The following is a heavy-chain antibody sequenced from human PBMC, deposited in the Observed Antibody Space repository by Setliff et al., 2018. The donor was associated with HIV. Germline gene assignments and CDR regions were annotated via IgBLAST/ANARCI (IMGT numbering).Heavy chain of an antibody. V-gene: IGHV1-69*13. CDR1: GNTFSSYG. CDR2: TTPLLGTT. J-gene: IGHJ4*01. CDR3: AGLYGDSGGGY. D-gene: IGHD2-21*02. Sequence: GASVKVSCKASGNTFSSYGITWVRQAPGQGLEWMGGTTPLLGTTNYAQKFQGRVTITADESTNTVYMELSSLATEDTAIYYCAGLYGDSGGGYWGHGTLVTVSS.